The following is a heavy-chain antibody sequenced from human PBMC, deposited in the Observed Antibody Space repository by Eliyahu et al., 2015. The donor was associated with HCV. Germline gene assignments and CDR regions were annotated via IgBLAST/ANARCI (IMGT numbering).Heavy chain of an antibody. CDR2: ST. CDR3: ASAKYSSSYNWFDP. V-gene: IGHV4-39*01. D-gene: IGHD6-6*01. J-gene: IGHJ5*02. Sequence: STYYNPSLKSRVTISVDTSKNQFSLKLSSVTAADTAVYYCASAKYSSSYNWFDPWGQGTLVTVSS.